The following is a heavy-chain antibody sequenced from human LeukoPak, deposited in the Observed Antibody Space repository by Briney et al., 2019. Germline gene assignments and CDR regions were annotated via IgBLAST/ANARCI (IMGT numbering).Heavy chain of an antibody. CDR2: MNPNSGNT. V-gene: IGHV1-8*02. CDR3: AGATRGGLHGYSFDY. Sequence: ASVKVSCKASGYTFKNYDINWVRQATGQGLEWMGWMNPNSGNTGFAQKFQDRVSMTRDTSINTAYMELTSLRSGDTAVYYCAGATRGGLHGYSFDYWGQGTVVTVYS. CDR1: GYTFKNYD. J-gene: IGHJ4*02. D-gene: IGHD5-24*01.